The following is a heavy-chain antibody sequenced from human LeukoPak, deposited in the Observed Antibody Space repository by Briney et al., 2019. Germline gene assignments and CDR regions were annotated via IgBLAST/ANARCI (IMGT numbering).Heavy chain of an antibody. J-gene: IGHJ4*02. CDR1: GFTFSSYG. V-gene: IGHV3-33*06. D-gene: IGHD1-7*01. CDR3: AKLIMTGTSSLDY. CDR2: IWYDGSNK. Sequence: PGRSLRLSCAASGFTFSSYGMHWVRQAPGKGLEWVAVIWYDGSNKYYADSVKGRFTISRDNSKNTLYLQMNSLRAEDTAVYYCAKLIMTGTSSLDYWGQGTLVTVSS.